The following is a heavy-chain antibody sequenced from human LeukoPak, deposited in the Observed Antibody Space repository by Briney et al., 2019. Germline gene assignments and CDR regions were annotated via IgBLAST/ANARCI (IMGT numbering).Heavy chain of an antibody. J-gene: IGHJ4*02. CDR3: ARVYGSGSHFGGGFDY. V-gene: IGHV3-7*01. CDR1: GFTFSSYS. Sequence: GGSLRLSCAASGFTFSSYSMNWVRQAPGKGLEWVANIKQDGSDKFYVDSVKGRFTISRDNAKNSLYLQMNSLRGEDTAVYYCARVYGSGSHFGGGFDYWGQGTLVTVSS. D-gene: IGHD3-10*01. CDR2: IKQDGSDK.